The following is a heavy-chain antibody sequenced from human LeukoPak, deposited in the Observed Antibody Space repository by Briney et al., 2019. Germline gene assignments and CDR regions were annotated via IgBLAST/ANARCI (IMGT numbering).Heavy chain of an antibody. D-gene: IGHD1-26*01. V-gene: IGHV4-59*01. CDR2: IYYSGST. Sequence: LETLSLTCTVSGGSISSYYWSWIRQTPGKGLEWIGYIYYSGSTNYNPSLKSRVTISVDTSKNQFSLKLSSVTAADTAVYYCASVAEYSGRTVYFDYWGQGTLVTVSS. J-gene: IGHJ4*02. CDR3: ASVAEYSGRTVYFDY. CDR1: GGSISSYY.